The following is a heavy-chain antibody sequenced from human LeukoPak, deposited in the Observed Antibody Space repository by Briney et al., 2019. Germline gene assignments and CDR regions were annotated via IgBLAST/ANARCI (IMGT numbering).Heavy chain of an antibody. D-gene: IGHD3-22*01. CDR1: GITLSNYC. CDR3: AKRGVVIRVILVGFHKEAYYFDS. Sequence: LSGGSLRLSCAVSGITLSNYCMSWVRQAPGKGLEWVAGISDSGGRTNYADSVKGRFTISRDNPKNTLYLQMNSLRAEDTAVYFCAKRGVVIRVILVGFHKEAYYFDSWGQGALVTVSS. V-gene: IGHV3-23*01. J-gene: IGHJ4*02. CDR2: ISDSGGRT.